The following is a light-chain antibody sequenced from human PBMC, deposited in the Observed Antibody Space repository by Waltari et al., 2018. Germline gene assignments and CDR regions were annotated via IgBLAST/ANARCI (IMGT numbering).Light chain of an antibody. V-gene: IGLV2-14*01. J-gene: IGLJ1*01. CDR2: DVS. CDR3: SSYTSSSTFYV. CDR1: SSDVGGSNY. Sequence: QSALTQPASVSGSPGQSITISCTGTSSDVGGSNYVSWYQQHPGKAPKLMIYDVSKRPSGVSNRFSGSKSGNTASLTISGLQAEDEADYYCSSYTSSSTFYVFGTGTKVTVL.